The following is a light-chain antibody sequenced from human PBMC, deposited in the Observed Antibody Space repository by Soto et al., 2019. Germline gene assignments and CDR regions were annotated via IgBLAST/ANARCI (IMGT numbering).Light chain of an antibody. V-gene: IGKV1-39*01. CDR1: QDINTY. Sequence: TQSPATLSLSPGEKAILSCRASQDINTYLGWYQQKPGQPPRLLIYAASSLQSGVPSRFSGSGSGTDFTLTISSLQPEDFATYYCQQSYSTPWTFGQGTKVDI. CDR3: QQSYSTPWT. CDR2: AAS. J-gene: IGKJ1*01.